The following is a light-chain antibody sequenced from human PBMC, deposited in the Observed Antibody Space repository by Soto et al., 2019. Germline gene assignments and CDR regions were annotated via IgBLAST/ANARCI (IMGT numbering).Light chain of an antibody. J-gene: IGKJ4*01. CDR1: QSISNN. CDR2: GAS. Sequence: MMMTQSPAPLSVSPGERATLSCRASQSISNNLAWYQQKPGQAPRLLIYGASTRATGIPARFSGGGSGTEFSLTISSLQSEDFAVYYCQQYNSWLTFGGGTKVEIK. CDR3: QQYNSWLT. V-gene: IGKV3-15*01.